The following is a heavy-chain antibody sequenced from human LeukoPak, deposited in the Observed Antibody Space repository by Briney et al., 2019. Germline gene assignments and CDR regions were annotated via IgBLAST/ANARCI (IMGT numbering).Heavy chain of an antibody. V-gene: IGHV1-18*01. J-gene: IGHJ4*02. CDR2: ISAYNGNT. CDR1: GYTFTSYG. Sequence: ASVKVSCKASGYTFTSYGISWVRQAPGEGLEWMGWISAYNGNTNYAQKLQGRVTMNTDTSTSTAYMELRSLRSDDTAVYYCAREGGRYSSSSYPSDYWGQGTLVTVSS. CDR3: AREGGRYSSSSYPSDY. D-gene: IGHD6-6*01.